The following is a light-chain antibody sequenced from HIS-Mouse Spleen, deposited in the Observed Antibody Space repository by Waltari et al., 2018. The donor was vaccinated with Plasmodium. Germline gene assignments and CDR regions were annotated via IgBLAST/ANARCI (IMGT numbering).Light chain of an antibody. Sequence: EIVMTQSPATLSVSPGERASQSVSSNLAWYQQKPGQAPRLLIDGASTRATGIPARFRGSGSGTEFTLTISSLQSEDFAVYYCQQYNNWSFTFGPGTKVDIK. CDR2: GAS. J-gene: IGKJ3*01. CDR3: QQYNNWSFT. CDR1: QSVSSN. V-gene: IGKV3-15*01.